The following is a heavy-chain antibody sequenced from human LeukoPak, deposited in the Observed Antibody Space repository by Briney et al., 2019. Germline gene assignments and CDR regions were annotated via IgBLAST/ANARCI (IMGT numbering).Heavy chain of an antibody. V-gene: IGHV4-59*08. J-gene: IGHJ5*02. Sequence: SETLSLTCTVSGGSISSYYWSWIRQPPGKGLEWIGYIYYSGSTNYNPSLKSRVTISVDTSKSQFSLKLSSVTAADTAVYYCARSEDFSNWFDPWGQGTLVTVSS. CDR3: ARSEDFSNWFDP. CDR1: GGSISSYY. CDR2: IYYSGST.